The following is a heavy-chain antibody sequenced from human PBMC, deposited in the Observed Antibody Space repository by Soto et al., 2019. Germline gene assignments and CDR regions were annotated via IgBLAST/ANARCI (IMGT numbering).Heavy chain of an antibody. Sequence: SETLSLTCTVSGGSFSDYYWNWFRQPAGKGLEWIGRISTSGITNYNPSLRSRVSMSLDTSKNQFSLEVTSVTAADTAMYYCARDLTDGDYIFDYWCQGTLVTVSS. J-gene: IGHJ4*02. CDR1: GGSFSDYY. CDR3: ARDLTDGDYIFDY. D-gene: IGHD4-17*01. V-gene: IGHV4-4*07. CDR2: ISTSGIT.